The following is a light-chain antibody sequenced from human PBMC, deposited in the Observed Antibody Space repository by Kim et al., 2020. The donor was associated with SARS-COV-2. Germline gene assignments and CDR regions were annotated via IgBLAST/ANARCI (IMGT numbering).Light chain of an antibody. J-gene: IGKJ1*01. CDR3: QQANDFPRT. CDR2: NAF. CDR1: QNINGW. V-gene: IGKV1-12*01. Sequence: ASVVDRVSITCRASQNINGWLVWYQQRPGKAPRLLIYNAFNLQSGVPSRFSGSGYGTDFTLTISSLQPEDFATYYCQQANDFPRTFGQGTKVDIK.